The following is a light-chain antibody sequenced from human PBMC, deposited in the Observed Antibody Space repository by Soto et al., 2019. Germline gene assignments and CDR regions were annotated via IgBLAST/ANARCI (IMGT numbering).Light chain of an antibody. CDR1: SSNIRSNY. Sequence: QSVLTQPPSASGTPGQRVTISCSGSSSNIRSNYVYWYQQLPGTAPKLLIYKNNQRPSGVPDRFSGSKSGTSASLAISGLRSEDEADYYCAAWDDSLSGFYVFGTGTKLTVL. CDR2: KNN. V-gene: IGLV1-47*01. CDR3: AAWDDSLSGFYV. J-gene: IGLJ1*01.